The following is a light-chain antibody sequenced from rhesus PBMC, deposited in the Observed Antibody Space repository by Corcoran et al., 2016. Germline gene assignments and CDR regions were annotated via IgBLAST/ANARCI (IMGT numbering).Light chain of an antibody. J-gene: IGKJ2*01. CDR2: KSS. CDR3: QHYNNIPHS. V-gene: IGKV1-25*01. Sequence: DIQMTQSPSSLSASVGDRVTITCRASQDITNDLAWYQQKPGKSPKLLIYKSSSLQGAIPSRFSGSGSGTDFTLTISSLQPEDVATYYCQHYNNIPHSFGQGTKVEIK. CDR1: QDITND.